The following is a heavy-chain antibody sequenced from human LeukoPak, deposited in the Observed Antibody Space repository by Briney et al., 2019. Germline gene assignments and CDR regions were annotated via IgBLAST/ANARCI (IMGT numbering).Heavy chain of an antibody. CDR2: IYSGGST. J-gene: IGHJ4*02. CDR3: ADSYGSGRLDY. V-gene: IGHV3-66*01. CDR1: GFTVRSNF. Sequence: GGSLRLSCSASGFTVRSNFMSWVRQAPGKGLEWVSVIYSGGSTYYADSVKSRFTISRDNSKNTLYLQMNSLRAEDTAVYYCADSYGSGRLDYWGQGSLVTVSS. D-gene: IGHD3-10*01.